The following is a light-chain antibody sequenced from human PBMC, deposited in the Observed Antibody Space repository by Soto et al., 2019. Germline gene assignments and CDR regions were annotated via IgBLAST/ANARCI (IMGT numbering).Light chain of an antibody. V-gene: IGKV1-5*01. CDR3: QQYNTYLT. J-gene: IGKJ1*01. Sequence: DIQMTQSPSTLSASVGDRVTITCRASQSVSGWLAWYQQKPGRAPKLLIYDASSLESGVPSRFSGSGSGTEFTLTISSLQPDDFATYYCQQYNTYLTFGQGTKVDIK. CDR1: QSVSGW. CDR2: DAS.